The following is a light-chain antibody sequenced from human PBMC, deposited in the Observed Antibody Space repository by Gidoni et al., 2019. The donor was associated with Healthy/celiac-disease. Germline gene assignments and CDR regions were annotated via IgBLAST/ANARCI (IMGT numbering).Light chain of an antibody. CDR3: SSYTSSSTLV. Sequence: QCALTHPASVYGSPGQSITLSFTGTSIYVGGYNYVSWYQQHPGKAPSLMISDFSTRPSVVSNRFSGSKSGNTASLTISGLQAEDEADYYCSSYTSSSTLVFGTGTKVTVL. V-gene: IGLV2-14*01. CDR1: SIYVGGYNY. J-gene: IGLJ1*01. CDR2: DFS.